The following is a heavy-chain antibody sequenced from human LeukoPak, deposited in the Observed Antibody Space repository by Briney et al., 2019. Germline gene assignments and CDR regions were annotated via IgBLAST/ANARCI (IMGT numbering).Heavy chain of an antibody. CDR2: ISSTSIYT. J-gene: IGHJ6*03. V-gene: IGHV3-21*01. D-gene: IGHD6-13*01. Sequence: GGSLRLSCAASGFTFSIYIMSWVRQAPGKGLEWVSSISSTSIYTYYADSVRGRFTISRDNAEKSLYLQINSLGVEDTAVYSCARVAAGAEAHTLHYHYMDVWGKGTTVTVSS. CDR1: GFTFSIYI. CDR3: ARVAAGAEAHTLHYHYMDV.